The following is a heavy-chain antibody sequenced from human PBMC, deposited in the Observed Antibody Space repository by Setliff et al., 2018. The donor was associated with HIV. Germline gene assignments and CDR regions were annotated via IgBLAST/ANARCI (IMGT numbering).Heavy chain of an antibody. J-gene: IGHJ4*02. Sequence: GASVKVSCKASGGALSTYAINWVRQAPGQGLEWVGGIIPVFGTANYAQKLEGRVTITADESTSTAYMEVSSLRFEDTAVYYCARDNYYDSSGAIGYWGQGTLVTVSS. CDR3: ARDNYYDSSGAIGY. V-gene: IGHV1-69*13. CDR2: IIPVFGTA. D-gene: IGHD3-22*01. CDR1: GGALSTYA.